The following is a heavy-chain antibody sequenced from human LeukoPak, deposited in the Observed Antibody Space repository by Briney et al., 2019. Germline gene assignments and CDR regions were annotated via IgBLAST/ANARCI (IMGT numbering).Heavy chain of an antibody. J-gene: IGHJ4*02. Sequence: PGRSLRLSCAASGFTFSSYAMHWVRQAPGKGLEWVAVISYDGSNKYYADSVKGRFTISRDNSKSTLYLQMNSLRAEDTAVYYCARVKQWLVFDYWGQGTLVTVSS. CDR1: GFTFSSYA. CDR3: ARVKQWLVFDY. D-gene: IGHD6-19*01. V-gene: IGHV3-30*04. CDR2: ISYDGSNK.